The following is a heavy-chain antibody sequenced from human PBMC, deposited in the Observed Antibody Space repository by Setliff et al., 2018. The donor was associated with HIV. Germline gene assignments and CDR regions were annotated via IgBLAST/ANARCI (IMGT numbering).Heavy chain of an antibody. CDR3: ASGGGLWSGQLDF. CDR1: GGSITGHY. CDR2: IHNSGSS. D-gene: IGHD3-3*01. V-gene: IGHV4-59*11. Sequence: SETLSLTCTVSGGSITGHYWSWIRQPPGKGLEWIGYIHNSGSSNYNPSLKSRVTIPIDTPRNQFSLKLSSVTAGDTAVYYCASGGGLWSGQLDFWGQGTLVTVSS. J-gene: IGHJ4*02.